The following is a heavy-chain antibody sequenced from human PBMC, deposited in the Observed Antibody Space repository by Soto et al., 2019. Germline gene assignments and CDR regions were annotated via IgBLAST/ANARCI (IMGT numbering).Heavy chain of an antibody. CDR1: GLSLNNYA. J-gene: IGHJ5*02. D-gene: IGHD2-15*01. V-gene: IGHV3-23*01. Sequence: GGSLRLSCVVSGLSLNNYAIAWVRHAPGKGLEFVSTIDVLDGAWYSDSVRGRLAISRDVSRNTVYLQMSSLRVEDTAIYFCSDWRAGGPVNLDRWGPGTRVTVSS. CDR3: SDWRAGGPVNLDR. CDR2: IDVLDGA.